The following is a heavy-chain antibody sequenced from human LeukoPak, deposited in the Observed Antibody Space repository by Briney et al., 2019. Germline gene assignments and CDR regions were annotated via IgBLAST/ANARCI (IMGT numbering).Heavy chain of an antibody. CDR3: ASGSTVTRSNYFDY. CDR1: GGSISSGGYS. CDR2: IYHSGST. V-gene: IGHV4-30-2*01. J-gene: IGHJ4*02. D-gene: IGHD4-17*01. Sequence: SQTLSLTCAVSGGSISSGGYSWSWIRQPPGKGLEWIGYIYHSGSTYYNPSLKSRVTISVDRSKNQFSLKLSSVTAADTAVYYCASGSTVTRSNYFDYWGQGTLVTVSS.